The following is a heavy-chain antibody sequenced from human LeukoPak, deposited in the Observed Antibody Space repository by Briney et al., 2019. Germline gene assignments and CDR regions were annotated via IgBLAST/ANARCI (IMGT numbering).Heavy chain of an antibody. Sequence: ASVKVSCKASGYTFTSYGISWVRQAPGQGLEWMGWISAYNGNTNYAQKLQGRVTMTTDTSTRTAYMELRSLGSDDTAMHYCARGSVRITMVRGVIRALGYWGQGTLVTVSS. CDR3: ARGSVRITMVRGVIRALGY. CDR2: ISAYNGNT. V-gene: IGHV1-18*04. J-gene: IGHJ4*02. D-gene: IGHD3-10*01. CDR1: GYTFTSYG.